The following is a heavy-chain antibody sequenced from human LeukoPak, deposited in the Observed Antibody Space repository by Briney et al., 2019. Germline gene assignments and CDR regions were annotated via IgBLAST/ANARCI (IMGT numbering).Heavy chain of an antibody. CDR1: GYTFTSND. V-gene: IGHV1-8*01. CDR3: ARGLTKVRGVISRWFDP. D-gene: IGHD3-10*01. Sequence: ASVKVSCKASGYTFTSNDINWVRQATGQGLEWMGWMNPNSGNTGYAQKFQGRVTMTRNTSISTAYMELSSLRSEDTAVYYCARGLTKVRGVISRWFDPWGQGTLVTVSS. CDR2: MNPNSGNT. J-gene: IGHJ5*02.